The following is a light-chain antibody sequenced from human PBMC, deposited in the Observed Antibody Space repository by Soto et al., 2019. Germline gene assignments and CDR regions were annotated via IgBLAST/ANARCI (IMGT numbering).Light chain of an antibody. CDR1: RRDVGGYNY. Sequence: ALTQPASVSGAPGQSTTVSCTGTRRDVGGYNYVSWYQQHPGKAPKLMIYEVSNRPSGVSNRFSGSKSGNTASLTISGLQAEDEADYYCSSYTSSPYVFGTGTKLTVL. CDR2: EVS. J-gene: IGLJ1*01. CDR3: SSYTSSPYV. V-gene: IGLV2-14*01.